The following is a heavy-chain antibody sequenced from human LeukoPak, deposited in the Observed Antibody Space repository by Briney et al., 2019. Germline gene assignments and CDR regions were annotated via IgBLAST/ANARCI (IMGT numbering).Heavy chain of an antibody. Sequence: ASVKVSCKASGYTFTGYYMHWVRQAPGQGLEWMGWINPNSGGTNYAQKFQGRVTMTRDTSISTAYMELSRLRSDDTAVYYCARSYCSSTSCQWFDPWGQGTLVTVSS. D-gene: IGHD2-2*01. CDR3: ARSYCSSTSCQWFDP. V-gene: IGHV1-2*02. J-gene: IGHJ5*02. CDR1: GYTFTGYY. CDR2: INPNSGGT.